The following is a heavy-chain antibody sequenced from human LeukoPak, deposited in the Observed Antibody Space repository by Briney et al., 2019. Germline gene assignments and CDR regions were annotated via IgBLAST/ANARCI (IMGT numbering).Heavy chain of an antibody. CDR1: GYTFTSYG. CDR2: ISAYNGNT. V-gene: IGHV1-18*01. Sequence: ASVKVSCKASGYTFTSYGISWVRQAPGQGLEWMGWISAYNGNTNYAQKLQGRVTMTTDTSTSTAYMELRSLRSDDTAVYYCAREGSDYDFWSGYSQRRGFDYWGQGTLVTVSS. D-gene: IGHD3-3*01. J-gene: IGHJ4*02. CDR3: AREGSDYDFWSGYSQRRGFDY.